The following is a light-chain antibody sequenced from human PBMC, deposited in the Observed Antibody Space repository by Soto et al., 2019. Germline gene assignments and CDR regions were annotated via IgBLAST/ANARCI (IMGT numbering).Light chain of an antibody. Sequence: AIQMTQSPSSLSASVGDRVTISCRASQGIRNDLAWCQQKPGKAPKLLIFAASNLQSGVPSRFSGSGSGTDFTLTISRLQPEDFATYYCLQLYNFSWTFGQGTKV. CDR3: LQLYNFSWT. V-gene: IGKV1-6*01. CDR1: QGIRND. CDR2: AAS. J-gene: IGKJ1*01.